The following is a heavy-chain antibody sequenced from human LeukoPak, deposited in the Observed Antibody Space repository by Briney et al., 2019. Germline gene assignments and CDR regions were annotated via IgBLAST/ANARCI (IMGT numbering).Heavy chain of an antibody. J-gene: IGHJ4*02. CDR3: ARRAPGWVVDY. CDR2: IYHSGST. V-gene: IGHV4-30-2*03. CDR1: GGSISSGGYS. D-gene: IGHD3-16*01. Sequence: TLSLTCAASGGSISSGGYSWSWIRQPPGRGLEWIGYIYHSGSTYYNPSLKSRVTMSVDTSKNQFSLKLSSVTAADTAVYYCARRAPGWVVDYWGQGTLVTVSS.